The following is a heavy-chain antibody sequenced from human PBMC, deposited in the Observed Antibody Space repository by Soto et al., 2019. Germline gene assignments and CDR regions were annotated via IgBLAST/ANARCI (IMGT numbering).Heavy chain of an antibody. Sequence: GGSLRLSCAASGFTFDDYTMHWVRQAPGKGLEWVSLISWDGGSTYYADSVKGRFTISRDNSKNSLYLQMNSLRTEDTALYYCAKDRTTYYYDSSGPYLDYWGQGTLVTVSS. CDR3: AKDRTTYYYDSSGPYLDY. V-gene: IGHV3-43*01. D-gene: IGHD3-22*01. CDR2: ISWDGGST. J-gene: IGHJ4*02. CDR1: GFTFDDYT.